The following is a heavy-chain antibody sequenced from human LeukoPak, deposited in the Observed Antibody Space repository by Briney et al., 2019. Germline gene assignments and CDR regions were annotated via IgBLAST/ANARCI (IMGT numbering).Heavy chain of an antibody. D-gene: IGHD3-10*01. CDR3: VRSITMFQY. V-gene: IGHV3-20*04. J-gene: IGHJ1*01. CDR1: GFTFITYS. Sequence: GGSLRLSCATSGFTFITYSMNWVRQAPGKGLEWVAGISLNGGSTGYADSVKGRFTISRDNAKNSLYLQMNSLRAEDTALYYCVRSITMFQYWGQGTLVTVSS. CDR2: ISLNGGST.